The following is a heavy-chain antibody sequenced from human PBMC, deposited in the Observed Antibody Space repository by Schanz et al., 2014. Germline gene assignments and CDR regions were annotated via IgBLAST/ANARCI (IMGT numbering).Heavy chain of an antibody. CDR3: ARGYGDSPTDF. Sequence: QVQLVQSGAEAKKPGASVKVSCKASGYTFTSYSIHWVRQAPGQGLEWMGWINVGNGNMKYSQKFQGRVTITRDTSASTAYMELTSLRSEDTAVYFCARGYGDSPTDFWGQGTLVTVSS. CDR1: GYTFTSYS. J-gene: IGHJ4*02. V-gene: IGHV1-3*01. CDR2: INVGNGNM. D-gene: IGHD4-17*01.